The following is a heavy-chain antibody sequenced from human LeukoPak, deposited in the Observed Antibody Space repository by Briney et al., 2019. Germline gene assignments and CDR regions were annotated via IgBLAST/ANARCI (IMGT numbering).Heavy chain of an antibody. D-gene: IGHD1-7*01. CDR1: GYTFTNYE. Sequence: ASVKVSCKASGYTFTNYEINWVRQATGQGLEWVGLMNPNSGNTVHAQNFQGRVTIARNTSISTAYMELSSRRSEDTVVYYCARGKSMELWGQGTLVTVSS. J-gene: IGHJ4*02. CDR3: ARGKSMEL. V-gene: IGHV1-8*03. CDR2: MNPNSGNT.